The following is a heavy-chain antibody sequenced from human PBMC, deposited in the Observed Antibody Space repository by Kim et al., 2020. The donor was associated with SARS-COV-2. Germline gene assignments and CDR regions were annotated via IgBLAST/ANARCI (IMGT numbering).Heavy chain of an antibody. V-gene: IGHV4-39*01. CDR2: IYYSGST. CDR3: ARRSGFFDY. Sequence: SETLSLTCTVSGGSISSSSYYWGWIRQPPGKGLEWIGSIYYSGSTYYNPSLKSRVTISVDTSKNQFSLKLSSVTAADTAVYYCARRSGFFDYWGQGTLVTVSS. CDR1: GGSISSSSYY. J-gene: IGHJ4*02.